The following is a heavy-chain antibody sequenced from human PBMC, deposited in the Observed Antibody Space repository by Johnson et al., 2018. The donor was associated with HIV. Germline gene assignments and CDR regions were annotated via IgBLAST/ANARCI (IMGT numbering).Heavy chain of an antibody. J-gene: IGHJ3*02. CDR1: GFTFSDYA. V-gene: IGHV3-30*04. D-gene: IGHD7-27*01. CDR2: ISYDGSNK. CDR3: GMSGVEDAAFDI. Sequence: QVQLVESGGGVVQPGRSLRLSCAASGFTFSDYALHWVRQAPGKGLEWVAVISYDGSNKYYADSVKRRFTISRDNSKNTLYLQMNSLRAEDTAVFYCGMSGVEDAAFDIWGQGTMVTVSS.